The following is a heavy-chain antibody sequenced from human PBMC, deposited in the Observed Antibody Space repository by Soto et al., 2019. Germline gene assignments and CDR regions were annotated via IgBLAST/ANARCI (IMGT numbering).Heavy chain of an antibody. CDR1: GGSISTNY. CDR3: ASLHGARFDP. V-gene: IGHV4-4*08. D-gene: IGHD4-17*01. J-gene: IGHJ5*02. CDR2: ISSSGYT. Sequence: PSETLSLTCTVSGGSISTNYWSWIRQPPGKGLEWIGYISSSGYTNYNASLKSRITISIDTSKNQFSLKLTSVTAADTAVYYCASLHGARFDPWGQGTLVTAPQ.